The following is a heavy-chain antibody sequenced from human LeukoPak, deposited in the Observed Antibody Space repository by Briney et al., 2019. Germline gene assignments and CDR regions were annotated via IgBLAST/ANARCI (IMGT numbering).Heavy chain of an antibody. Sequence: PGESLRISCKGSGYTFSSYWIGWVRQMPGKGLEWMGIIYPGDSDTRYSPSLQGQVTISVDTSIGTAYLQWSSLKASDTAIYYCARQNDFRLDYWGQGTLVTVSS. CDR1: GYTFSSYW. D-gene: IGHD3-3*01. J-gene: IGHJ4*02. CDR3: ARQNDFRLDY. CDR2: IYPGDSDT. V-gene: IGHV5-51*01.